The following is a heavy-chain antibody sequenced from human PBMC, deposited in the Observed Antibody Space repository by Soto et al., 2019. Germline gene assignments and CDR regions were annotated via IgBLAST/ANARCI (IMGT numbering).Heavy chain of an antibody. CDR3: ARKSNSDMSGYDYFDF. D-gene: IGHD3-22*01. Sequence: GGSLRLSCATSGFIFSTSDMTWVRQAPGKGLEYVSSINYNGIYKFYAEPAKGRFTISRDNAKNSLYLQMNSLTAEDTAVYYRARKSNSDMSGYDYFDFWGRGTLVTVSS. J-gene: IGHJ4*02. CDR1: GFIFSTSD. CDR2: INYNGIYK. V-gene: IGHV3-21*06.